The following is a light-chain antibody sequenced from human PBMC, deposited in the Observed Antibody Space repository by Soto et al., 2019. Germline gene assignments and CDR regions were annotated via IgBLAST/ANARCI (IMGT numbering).Light chain of an antibody. V-gene: IGLV2-14*01. CDR1: SSDVGGYNY. J-gene: IGLJ1*01. CDR2: DVS. Sequence: VLTQPASVSGSPGQSITISCTGTSSDVGGYNYVSWYQQHPGKAPKLMIYDVSNRPSGVSNRFSGSKSGNTASLTISGLQAEDEADYYCSSYTSSSSLYVFGTGTKVTVL. CDR3: SSYTSSSSLYV.